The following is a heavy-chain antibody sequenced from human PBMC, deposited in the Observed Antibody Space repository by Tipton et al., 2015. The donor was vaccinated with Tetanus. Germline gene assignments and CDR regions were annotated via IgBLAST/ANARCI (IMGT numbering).Heavy chain of an antibody. J-gene: IGHJ2*01. Sequence: PGLVKPSETLSLTCTVSGGSLSSLLWTWTRLSPGKGLEWIGYIDHSGNTNYNPSLRSRVTMSLDTSKNQLSLKLTSVTAADTAVYYCASMTPVDWYFDLWGRGTLVTVSS. CDR3: ASMTPVDWYFDL. D-gene: IGHD4-23*01. CDR2: IDHSGNT. V-gene: IGHV4-59*11. CDR1: GGSLSSLL.